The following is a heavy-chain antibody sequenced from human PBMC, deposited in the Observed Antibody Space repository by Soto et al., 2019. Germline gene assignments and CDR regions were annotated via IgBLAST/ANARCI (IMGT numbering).Heavy chain of an antibody. CDR1: GFTFSSYG. Sequence: QVQLVESGGGVVQPGRSLRLSCAASGFTFSSYGMHWVRQAPGKGLEWVAVIWYDGSNKYYADSVKSRFTISRDNSKNTLYLQMNSLRAEDTAVYYCASDSSGYYGPDCWGQGSLVTVS. CDR2: IWYDGSNK. J-gene: IGHJ4*02. D-gene: IGHD3-22*01. CDR3: ASDSSGYYGPDC. V-gene: IGHV3-33*01.